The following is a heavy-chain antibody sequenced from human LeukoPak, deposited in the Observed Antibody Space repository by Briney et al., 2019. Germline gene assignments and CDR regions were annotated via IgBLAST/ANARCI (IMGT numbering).Heavy chain of an antibody. Sequence: SETLSLNCTVSGDYISSYYWIWIRHPPGKGLEWIGCIYTSGSTNYNPSLKSRVAISIDTSKNQFSLKLTSVTAANTAVYYCARHGISGSYSYLGQGTLVTVSS. CDR3: ARHGISGSYSY. CDR1: GDYISSYY. CDR2: IYTSGST. V-gene: IGHV4-4*09. J-gene: IGHJ4*02. D-gene: IGHD1-26*01.